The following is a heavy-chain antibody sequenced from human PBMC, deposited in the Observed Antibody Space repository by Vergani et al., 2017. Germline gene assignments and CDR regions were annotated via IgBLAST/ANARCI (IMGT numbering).Heavy chain of an antibody. CDR2: IYYSGST. V-gene: IGHV4-59*01. J-gene: IGHJ4*02. CDR3: ARGGYGGYVPREYYFDY. Sequence: QVQLQESGPGLVKPSETLSLTCTVSGGSLSSYYWSWIRQPPGKGLEWIGYIYYSGSTNYNPSLKSRVTISVDTSKNQFSLKLSSVTAADTAVYYCARGGYGGYVPREYYFDYWGQGTLVTVAS. CDR1: GGSLSSYY. D-gene: IGHD5-12*01.